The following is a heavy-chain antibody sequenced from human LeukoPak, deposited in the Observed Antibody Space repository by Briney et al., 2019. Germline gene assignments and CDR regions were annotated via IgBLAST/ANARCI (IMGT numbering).Heavy chain of an antibody. D-gene: IGHD5/OR15-5a*01. Sequence: GGSLRLSCAASGFTFSSYAMHWVRQAPGKGLEWVAVISYDRSNKYYADSVKGRFTISRDNSKDTLYLQMNSLRAEDTAVYYCARGGVYDAFDIWGQGTMVTVSS. CDR1: GFTFSSYA. CDR3: ARGGVYDAFDI. CDR2: ISYDRSNK. V-gene: IGHV3-30-3*01. J-gene: IGHJ3*02.